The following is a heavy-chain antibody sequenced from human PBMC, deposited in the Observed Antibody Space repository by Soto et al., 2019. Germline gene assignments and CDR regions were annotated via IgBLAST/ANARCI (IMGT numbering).Heavy chain of an antibody. CDR3: ASKAACGGDCYAFDS. J-gene: IGHJ4*02. CDR1: GGIFRSNT. CDR2: IIPLFGTA. V-gene: IGHV1-69*06. D-gene: IGHD2-21*02. Sequence: HVYLVQSGAEVKKPGSSVKISCKASGGIFRSNTINWVRQAAGQGLEWMGGIIPLFGTANYAEKFQGRVTITADKSTKTEYMELTSLRSEDTAVYYCASKAACGGDCYAFDSWGQGTLVTVSS.